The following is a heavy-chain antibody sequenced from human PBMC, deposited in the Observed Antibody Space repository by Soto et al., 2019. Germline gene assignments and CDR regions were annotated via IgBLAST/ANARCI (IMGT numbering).Heavy chain of an antibody. Sequence: PGGSLRLSCAASGFTFSSYSMNWVRQAPGKGLEWVSYISSSSSTIYYADSVKGRFTISRDNAKNSLYLQMNSLRDEDTAVYYCARDQYTEPYYYDSSGYYNTQYFDYWGQGTLVTVSS. V-gene: IGHV3-48*02. CDR2: ISSSSSTI. J-gene: IGHJ4*02. CDR1: GFTFSSYS. D-gene: IGHD3-22*01. CDR3: ARDQYTEPYYYDSSGYYNTQYFDY.